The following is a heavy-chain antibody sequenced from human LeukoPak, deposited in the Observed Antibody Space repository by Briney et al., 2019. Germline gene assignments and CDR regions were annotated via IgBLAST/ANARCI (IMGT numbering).Heavy chain of an antibody. Sequence: GESLKISCKGSGYSFTSYWIGWVRQMPGKGLEWMGIIYPGDSDTSYSPSFQGQVTISADKSISTAYLQLSSLKASDTAMYYCASRDSSGYYYFDYWGQGALVTVSS. CDR2: IYPGDSDT. CDR3: ASRDSSGYYYFDY. CDR1: GYSFTSYW. D-gene: IGHD3-22*01. J-gene: IGHJ4*02. V-gene: IGHV5-51*01.